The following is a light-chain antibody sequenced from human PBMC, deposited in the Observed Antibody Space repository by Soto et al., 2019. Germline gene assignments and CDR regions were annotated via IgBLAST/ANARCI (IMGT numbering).Light chain of an antibody. V-gene: IGLV1-44*01. Sequence: QSVLTQPPSASGTPGQRVTISCSGSSSNIESNTVNWYQQLPGMAPKLLIYSNNQRPSGVPDRSSGSKSGTSASRAISGLQSEDEADYYCAAWDDSLNGPVFGGGTKLTVL. CDR2: SNN. CDR3: AAWDDSLNGPV. CDR1: SSNIESNT. J-gene: IGLJ3*02.